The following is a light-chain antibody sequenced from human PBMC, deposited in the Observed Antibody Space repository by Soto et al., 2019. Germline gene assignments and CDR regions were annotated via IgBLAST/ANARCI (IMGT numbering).Light chain of an antibody. Sequence: EIVLTQSPGTLSLSPGERATLSCRASQSVNSNYLAWYQQKPGQGPRLLMYGASSRAAGIPDRFSGSGSGTDFTLTISRLEPEDFAVYYCQRYDTSPRTFGQGTKVEIK. V-gene: IGKV3-20*01. CDR2: GAS. CDR3: QRYDTSPRT. J-gene: IGKJ1*01. CDR1: QSVNSNY.